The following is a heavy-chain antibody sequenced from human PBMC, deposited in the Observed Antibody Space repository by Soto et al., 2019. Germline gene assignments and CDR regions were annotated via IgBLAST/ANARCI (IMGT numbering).Heavy chain of an antibody. Sequence: QVQLVQSGAEVKKPGASVKVSCKASGYTFTSYAMPWVRQDPGQRLEWMGWFKAGNGNTKYSQKFQGRVTITRDTSASTAYMELSSLRSEDTAVYYCARDLGVGAASDYWGQGTLVTVSS. D-gene: IGHD1-26*01. V-gene: IGHV1-3*01. CDR2: FKAGNGNT. CDR1: GYTFTSYA. CDR3: ARDLGVGAASDY. J-gene: IGHJ4*02.